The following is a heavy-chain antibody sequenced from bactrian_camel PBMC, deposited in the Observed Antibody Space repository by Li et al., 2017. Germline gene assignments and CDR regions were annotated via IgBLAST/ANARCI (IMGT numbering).Heavy chain of an antibody. D-gene: IGHD4*01. CDR3: AIVTGCSDYESVTTADFGY. Sequence: VQLVESGGGLVQPGGSLRLSCAASGFTFSGYYMKWVRQAPGKGLEWVSSIYSDGSNTSYADSIKGRFTISRDHAENTVYLQMDSLKSEDTALYYCAIVTGCSDYESVTTADFGYWGQGTQVTVS. CDR2: IYSDGSNT. V-gene: IGHV3-2*01. J-gene: IGHJ6*01. CDR1: GFTFSGYY.